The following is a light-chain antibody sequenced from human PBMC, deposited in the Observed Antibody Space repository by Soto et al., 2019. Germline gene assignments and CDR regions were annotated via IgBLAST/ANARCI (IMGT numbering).Light chain of an antibody. CDR1: QPLNNN. J-gene: IGKJ1*01. CDR2: GAS. Sequence: TATLSVSPGHIATLSCRAGQPLNNNVAWYQHKPGQAPRLLIYGASTRATGISARFSGSGSGTEFTLTITSLQPEDFAVYYCQQYSGYLWTFGQGTKVDI. CDR3: QQYSGYLWT. V-gene: IGKV3-15*01.